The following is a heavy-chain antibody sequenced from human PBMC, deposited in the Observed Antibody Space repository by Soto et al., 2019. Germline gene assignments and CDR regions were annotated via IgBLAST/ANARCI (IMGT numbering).Heavy chain of an antibody. CDR2: IIPIFGTA. J-gene: IGHJ4*02. CDR1: GGTFSSYA. D-gene: IGHD1-26*01. Sequence: QVQLVQSGAEVKKPGSSVKVSCKASGGTFSSYAISWVRQAPGQGLEWMGGIIPIFGTANYAQKFQGRVTITADESTCTAYMELSSLRSEDRAVYYCARVRVPGFIVGADPEEYWGQGTLVTDSS. V-gene: IGHV1-69*01. CDR3: ARVRVPGFIVGADPEEY.